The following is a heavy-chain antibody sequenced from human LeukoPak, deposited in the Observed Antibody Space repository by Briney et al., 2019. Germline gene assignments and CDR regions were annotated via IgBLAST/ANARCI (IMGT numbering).Heavy chain of an antibody. D-gene: IGHD2-8*01. Sequence: GRSLRLSCAVSGFTSSYHGMHWVRRAPGKGLDWVAVIWHDGSNQAYADSVKGRFTISRDNSKNTVYLQMNSLRVDDTAVYYCARAVGGVDAKGDALDIWGQGTMVTVSS. CDR1: GFTSSYHG. V-gene: IGHV3-33*01. CDR2: IWHDGSNQ. CDR3: ARAVGGVDAKGDALDI. J-gene: IGHJ3*02.